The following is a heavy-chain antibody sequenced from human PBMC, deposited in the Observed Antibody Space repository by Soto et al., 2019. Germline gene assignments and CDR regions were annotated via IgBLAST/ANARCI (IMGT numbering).Heavy chain of an antibody. CDR2: IIPIFGTA. CDR1: GGTFSSYA. V-gene: IGHV1-69*13. CDR3: GSSSSWYYYYYYGMDV. D-gene: IGHD6-13*01. J-gene: IGHJ6*02. Sequence: ASVKVSCKASGGTFSSYAISWVRQAPGQGLEWMGGIIPIFGTANYTQKFQGRVTITADESTSTAYMELSSLRSEDTAVYYCGSSSSWYYYYYYGMDVWGQGTTVTVSS.